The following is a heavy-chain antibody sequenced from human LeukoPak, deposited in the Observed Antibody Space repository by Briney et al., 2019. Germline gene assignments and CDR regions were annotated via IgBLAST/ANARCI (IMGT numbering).Heavy chain of an antibody. D-gene: IGHD3/OR15-3a*01. CDR2: ISSSSSYI. V-gene: IGHV3-21*01. CDR1: GFTFSSYS. CDR3: ARIFWTYAFDI. J-gene: IGHJ3*02. Sequence: GGSLRLSCAASGFTFSSYSMNWVRQAPGKGLEWVSSISSSSSYIYYADSVKGRFTISRDNAKNSLYLQMNSLRAEDTAVYYCARIFWTYAFDIWGQGTMVTGSS.